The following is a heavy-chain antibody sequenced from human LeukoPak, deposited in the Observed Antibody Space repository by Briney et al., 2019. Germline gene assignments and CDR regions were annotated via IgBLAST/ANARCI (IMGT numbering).Heavy chain of an antibody. CDR2: ISSSSSYI. D-gene: IGHD5-18*01. J-gene: IGHJ4*02. CDR1: GFTFSSYS. V-gene: IGHV3-21*01. CDR3: AREPDTAMVFDY. Sequence: GGSLRLSCAASGFTFSSYSMNWVRQAPGKGLEWVSSISSSSSYIYYADSVKGRFTISRDNAKNSLYLQMNSLRAEDTAVYYCAREPDTAMVFDYWGQGTLVTVSS.